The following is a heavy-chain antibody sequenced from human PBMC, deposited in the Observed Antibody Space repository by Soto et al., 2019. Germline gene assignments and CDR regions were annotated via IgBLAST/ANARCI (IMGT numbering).Heavy chain of an antibody. Sequence: SETLSLTCAVYGGSFSGYYWSWIRQPPGKGLEWIGEINHSGSTNYNPSLKSRVTISVDTSKNQFSLKLSSVTAADTAVYYCARGPGNSSSWNRRGSRFDPGGQGPLVTVSS. V-gene: IGHV4-34*01. CDR1: GGSFSGYY. D-gene: IGHD6-13*01. CDR3: ARGPGNSSSWNRRGSRFDP. J-gene: IGHJ5*02. CDR2: INHSGST.